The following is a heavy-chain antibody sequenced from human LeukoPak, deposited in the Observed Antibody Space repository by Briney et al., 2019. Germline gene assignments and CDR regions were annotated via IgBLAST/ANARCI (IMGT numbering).Heavy chain of an antibody. CDR1: GYTFTGYY. V-gene: IGHV1-2*02. CDR2: INPNSGGT. Sequence: ASVKVSCKASGYTFTGYYTHWVRQAPGQGLEWMGWINPNSGGTNYAQKFQGRVTMTRDTSISTAYMELSRLRSDDTAVYYCARGSLTYYYDSSGYSPDYWGRGTLVTVSS. J-gene: IGHJ4*02. CDR3: ARGSLTYYYDSSGYSPDY. D-gene: IGHD3-22*01.